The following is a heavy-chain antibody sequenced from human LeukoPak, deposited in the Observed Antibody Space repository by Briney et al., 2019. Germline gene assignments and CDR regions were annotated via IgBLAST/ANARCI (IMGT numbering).Heavy chain of an antibody. CDR3: ASLPSERWLQLGAFDI. J-gene: IGHJ3*02. V-gene: IGHV3-48*02. CDR1: GFTFSSYS. D-gene: IGHD5-24*01. CDR2: ISSSSSTI. Sequence: GGSLRLSCAASGFTFSSYSMNWVRQAPGKGLEWVSYISSSSSTIYYADSVKGRFTISRDNAKNSLYLQMNSLRDEDTAVYYCASLPSERWLQLGAFDIWGQGTMVTVSS.